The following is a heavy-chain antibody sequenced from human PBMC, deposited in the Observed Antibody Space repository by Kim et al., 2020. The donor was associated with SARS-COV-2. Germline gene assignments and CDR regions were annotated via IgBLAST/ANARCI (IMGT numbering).Heavy chain of an antibody. CDR2: IYHSGST. V-gene: IGHV4-30-2*01. D-gene: IGHD2-2*02. Sequence: SETLSLTCAVSGGSISSGGYSWSWIRQPPGKGLEWMGYIYHSGSTYYNPSLKSRVTISVDRSKNQFSLKLSSVTAADTAVYYCARAVGCSSTSCYTFDYWGQGTLVTVSS. J-gene: IGHJ4*02. CDR3: ARAVGCSSTSCYTFDY. CDR1: GGSISSGGYS.